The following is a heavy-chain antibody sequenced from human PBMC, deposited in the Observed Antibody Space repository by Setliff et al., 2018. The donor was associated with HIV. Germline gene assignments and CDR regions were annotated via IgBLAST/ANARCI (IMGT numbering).Heavy chain of an antibody. CDR3: ARHDCGGDCSINWFDP. D-gene: IGHD2-21*02. V-gene: IGHV4-38-2*01. CDR1: GYAITSGFY. Sequence: SETLSLTCAVSGYAITSGFYWGWIRQPPGKGLEWIGSIYHSGTTNYNSSLKSRVTISVDTSKNQFSLKLSSVTAADTAVYYCARHDCGGDCSINWFDPWGQGTLVTVSS. J-gene: IGHJ5*02. CDR2: IYHSGTT.